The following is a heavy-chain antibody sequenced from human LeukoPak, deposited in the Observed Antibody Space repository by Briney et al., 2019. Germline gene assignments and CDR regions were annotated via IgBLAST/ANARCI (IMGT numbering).Heavy chain of an antibody. D-gene: IGHD5-18*01. V-gene: IGHV4-59*01. J-gene: IGHJ6*02. Sequence: KPSETLSLTCTVSGGSISSYYWSWIRQPPGKGLEWIGSIYYSGSTTYNPSLKSRGTISVDTSNNQSSLKLSSVPAADTAVFSCGSTVGVDTAVEHYYYYYVMDVWGQGTTVTVSS. CDR2: IYYSGST. CDR1: GGSISSYY. CDR3: GSTVGVDTAVEHYYYYYVMDV.